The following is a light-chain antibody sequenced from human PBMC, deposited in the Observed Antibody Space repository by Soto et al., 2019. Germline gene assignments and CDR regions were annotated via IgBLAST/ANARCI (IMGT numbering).Light chain of an antibody. V-gene: IGKV1-39*01. CDR1: QTISSY. CDR2: AAS. CDR3: QQSHSIPYT. J-gene: IGKJ2*01. Sequence: DIPMTQSPSSLSASVGDRATITCRASQTISSYLNWYQQKPGKAPKLLIYAASSLQSGVPSRFSGSGSGTDFTLTISSLQPEDFATYYCQQSHSIPYTFGQGTKVEIK.